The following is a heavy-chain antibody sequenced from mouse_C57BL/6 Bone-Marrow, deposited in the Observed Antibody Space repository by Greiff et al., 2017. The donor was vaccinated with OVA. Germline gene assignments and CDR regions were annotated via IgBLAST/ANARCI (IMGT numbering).Heavy chain of an antibody. CDR2: IYPRSGNT. D-gene: IGHD4-1*01. J-gene: IGHJ3*01. CDR3: ARERDWGTWFAY. CDR1: GYTFTSYG. V-gene: IGHV1-81*01. Sequence: QVQLQQSGAELARPGASVTLSCKASGYTFTSYGISWVKQRTGQGLEWIGEIYPRSGNTYYNEKFKGKATLTADKSSSTEYLELRSLTSEDSAVYFCARERDWGTWFAYWGQGTLVTVSA.